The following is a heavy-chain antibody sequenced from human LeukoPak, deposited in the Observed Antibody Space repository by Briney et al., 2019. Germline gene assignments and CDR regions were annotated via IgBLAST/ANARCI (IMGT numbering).Heavy chain of an antibody. CDR2: IWYDGSNK. CDR3: AKAPTVDY. Sequence: GGSLRLSCAASGFTFSDYYMSWIRQAPGKGLEWVAVIWYDGSNKYYADSVKGRFTISRDNSKNTLYLQMNSLRAEDTAVYYCAKAPTVDYWGQGTLVTVSS. V-gene: IGHV3-30*02. J-gene: IGHJ4*02. CDR1: GFTFSDYY.